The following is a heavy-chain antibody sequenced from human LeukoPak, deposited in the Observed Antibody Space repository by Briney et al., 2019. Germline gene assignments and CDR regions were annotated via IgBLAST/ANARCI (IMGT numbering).Heavy chain of an antibody. D-gene: IGHD3-3*01. CDR2: IYYSGST. CDR3: ARLPYDFWSGFPHYFDY. CDR1: GGSISSSSYY. V-gene: IGHV4-39*01. Sequence: PSETLSLTCTVSGGSISSSSYYWGWIRQPPGKGLEWIGSIYYSGSTYYNPSLKSRVTISVATSKNQFSLKWSSVTAAATAVYYCARLPYDFWSGFPHYFDYWGQGTLVTVSS. J-gene: IGHJ4*02.